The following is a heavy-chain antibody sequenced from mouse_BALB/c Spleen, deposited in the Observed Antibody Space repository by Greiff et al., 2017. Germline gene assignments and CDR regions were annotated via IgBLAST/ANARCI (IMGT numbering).Heavy chain of an antibody. J-gene: IGHJ3*01. V-gene: IGHV5-17*02. CDR2: ISSGSSTI. Sequence: EVQGVESGGGLVQPGGSLKLSCAASGFTFSSYTMSWVRQTPEKRLEWVAYISSGSSTIYYADTVKGRFTISRDNPKNTLFLQMTSLRSEDTAMYYCAKDGSKSWFAYWGQGTLVTVSA. CDR1: GFTFSSYT. D-gene: IGHD2-3*01. CDR3: AKDGSKSWFAY.